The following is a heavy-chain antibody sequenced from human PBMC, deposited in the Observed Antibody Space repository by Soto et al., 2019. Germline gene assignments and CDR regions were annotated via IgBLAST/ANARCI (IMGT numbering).Heavy chain of an antibody. V-gene: IGHV4-31*03. CDR3: ARARFQVLYGKPYFDS. J-gene: IGHJ4*02. CDR2: IYHSGNT. D-gene: IGHD2-2*02. Sequence: TSETLSLTCTVSGGSITTGGSYWSWIRQHPGKGLEWIGNIYHSGNTYYNPSLKSRLTISVDTSKNHFSLMVDSVTAADTAVYYCARARFQVLYGKPYFDSWGQGTLVTVSP. CDR1: GGSITTGGSY.